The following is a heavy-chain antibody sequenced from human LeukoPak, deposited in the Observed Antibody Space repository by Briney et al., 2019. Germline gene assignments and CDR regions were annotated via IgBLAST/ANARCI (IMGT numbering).Heavy chain of an antibody. CDR2: IIPIFGTA. V-gene: IGHV1-69*06. J-gene: IGHJ6*04. CDR3: ARDGMVAATRAHHL. D-gene: IGHD2-15*01. CDR1: GYTLTIYG. Sequence: GASLKVSCKASGYTLTIYGISWVRPGPGQGRGWMGRIIPIFGTANNAQKFQRRVTIPADKSTSTAYMELSSLRSEDTAVYYCARDGMVAATRAHHLWGKGTTVPVSS.